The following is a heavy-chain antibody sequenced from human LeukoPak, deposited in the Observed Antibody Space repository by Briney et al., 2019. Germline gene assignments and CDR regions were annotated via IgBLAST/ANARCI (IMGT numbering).Heavy chain of an antibody. CDR3: APGDYYASSGYFPHYYYYYMDV. D-gene: IGHD3-22*01. CDR2: IIPIFGTA. V-gene: IGHV1-69*05. CDR1: GGTFSSYA. Sequence: SVKVSCKASGGTFSSYAISWVRQAPGQGLEWMGRIIPIFGTANYAQKFQGRVTITTDESTSTAYMELSILRSEDTAVYYGAPGDYYASSGYFPHYYYYYMDVWGKGTTVTVSS. J-gene: IGHJ6*03.